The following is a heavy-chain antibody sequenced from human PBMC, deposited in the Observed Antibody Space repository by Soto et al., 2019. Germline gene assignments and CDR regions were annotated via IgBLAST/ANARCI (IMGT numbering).Heavy chain of an antibody. CDR2: IYYSGST. CDR3: ATYSSSRWTQFDY. Sequence: TSETLSLTCTVSGGSISSSSYYWGWIRQPPGKGLEWIGSIYYSGSTYYNPSLKSRVTISVDTSKNQFSLKLSSVTAADTAVYYCATYSSSRWTQFDYWGQGTLVTVSS. D-gene: IGHD6-13*01. CDR1: GGSISSSSYY. V-gene: IGHV4-39*01. J-gene: IGHJ4*02.